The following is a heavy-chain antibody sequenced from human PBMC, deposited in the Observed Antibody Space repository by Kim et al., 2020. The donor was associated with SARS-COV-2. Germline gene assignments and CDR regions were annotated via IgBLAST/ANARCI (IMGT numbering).Heavy chain of an antibody. V-gene: IGHV1-18*04. J-gene: IGHJ5*02. CDR2: VSAYTGNT. CDR3: ARVVHSGWFDP. CDR1: GYTFDIYG. Sequence: ASVKVSCKASGYTFDIYGISCVRQAPGQGLEWLGWVSAYTGNTNYAQKFQDRVTMTTDASTSTGYMELRSLRSDDTAVYYCARVVHSGWFDPWGQGTLVTVSS. D-gene: IGHD2-8*01.